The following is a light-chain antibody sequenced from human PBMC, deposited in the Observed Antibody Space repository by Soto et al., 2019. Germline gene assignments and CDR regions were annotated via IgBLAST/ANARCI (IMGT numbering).Light chain of an antibody. Sequence: SVLTQPPSVSGAPGQRVTISCTGSSSDIGAGFDVHWYQHLPGTAPKLLIYGNTNRPSGVPGRFSGSKSGTSASLVITGLQAEDEADYYCQSYENSRTGFYVFGTGTKLTVL. V-gene: IGLV1-40*01. CDR2: GNT. CDR3: QSYENSRTGFYV. CDR1: SSDIGAGFD. J-gene: IGLJ1*01.